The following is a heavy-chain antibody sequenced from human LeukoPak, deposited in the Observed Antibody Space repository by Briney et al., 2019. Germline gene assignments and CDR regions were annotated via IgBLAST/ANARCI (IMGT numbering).Heavy chain of an antibody. CDR2: INPSGGST. CDR3: ATYSSSWLGYYYMDV. D-gene: IGHD6-13*01. J-gene: IGHJ6*03. CDR1: GYTFTSYY. Sequence: GASVKVSCKASGYTFTSYYMHWVRQAPGQGLEWMGIINPSGGSTSYAQKFQGRVTMTRDTSTSTVYMELSSLRSEDTAVYYCATYSSSWLGYYYMDVWGKGTTVTVSS. V-gene: IGHV1-46*01.